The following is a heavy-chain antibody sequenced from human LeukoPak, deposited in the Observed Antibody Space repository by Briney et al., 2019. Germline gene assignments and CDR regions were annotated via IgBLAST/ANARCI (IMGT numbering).Heavy chain of an antibody. Sequence: SQTLSLTCTVSGGSISSGGYYWSWIRQHPGKGPEWIGYVYYSGSTFYNPSLKRRVIISVDTSKNQFSLKLNSVTAADTAVYYCARAPPPVVTTIVEGIWYFDLWGRGTLVTVSS. J-gene: IGHJ2*01. V-gene: IGHV4-31*03. CDR2: VYYSGST. D-gene: IGHD2-21*02. CDR3: ARAPPPVVTTIVEGIWYFDL. CDR1: GGSISSGGYY.